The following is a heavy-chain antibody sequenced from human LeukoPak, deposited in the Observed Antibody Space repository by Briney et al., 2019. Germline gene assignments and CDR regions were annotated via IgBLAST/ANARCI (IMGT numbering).Heavy chain of an antibody. CDR2: ISYSGNT. V-gene: IGHV4-39*07. D-gene: IGHD6-13*01. J-gene: IGHJ4*02. Sequence: SETLSLTCTVSGRSISSSRSYWGWIRQPPGKGLEWIGTISYSGNTYYNPSLKSRVTISVDTSKNQFSLKLSSVTAADTAVYYCAGRSSCLDYWGQGTLVTVSS. CDR1: GRSISSSRSY. CDR3: AGRSSCLDY.